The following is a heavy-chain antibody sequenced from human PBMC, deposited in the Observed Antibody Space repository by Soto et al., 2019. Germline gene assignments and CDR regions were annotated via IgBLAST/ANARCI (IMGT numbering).Heavy chain of an antibody. V-gene: IGHV4-59*01. J-gene: IGHJ4*02. CDR3: ARSAPWGPLFDY. Sequence: SETLSLTCTVPGGSISSYYWSWIRQPPGKGLEWIGYIYYSGSTNYNPSLKSRVTISVDTSKNQFSLKLSSVTAADTAVYYCARSAPWGPLFDYWGQGSLVTVSS. CDR1: GGSISSYY. CDR2: IYYSGST. D-gene: IGHD6-6*01.